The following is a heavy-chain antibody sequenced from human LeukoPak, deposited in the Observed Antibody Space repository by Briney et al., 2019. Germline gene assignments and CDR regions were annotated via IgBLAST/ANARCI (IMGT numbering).Heavy chain of an antibody. CDR3: ARDLTPLIQLWPRSLDYNYGMDV. CDR2: IKEDGREK. D-gene: IGHD5-24*01. V-gene: IGHV3-7*01. CDR1: GFTFNNYY. J-gene: IGHJ6*02. Sequence: GGSLRLSCAASGFTFNNYYMNWVRQARGKGGEWVANIKEDGREKYYVDFMKGRFIISRDNANNSLYLQMNSLRAEDTAVYYCARDLTPLIQLWPRSLDYNYGMDVWGQGTTVTVSS.